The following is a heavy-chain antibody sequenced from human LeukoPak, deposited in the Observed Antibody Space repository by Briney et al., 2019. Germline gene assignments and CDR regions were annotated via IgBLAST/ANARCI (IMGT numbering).Heavy chain of an antibody. CDR2: IYYSGST. CDR3: ARIGGITMVRGVPGYCFDY. D-gene: IGHD3-10*01. Sequence: SETLSLTCTVSGGSISSGDYYWSWIRQPPGKGLEWIGYIYYSGSTYYNPSLKSRVTISVDTSKNQFSLKLSSVTAADTAVYYCARIGGITMVRGVPGYCFDYWGQGTLVTVSS. J-gene: IGHJ4*02. CDR1: GGSISSGDYY. V-gene: IGHV4-30-4*01.